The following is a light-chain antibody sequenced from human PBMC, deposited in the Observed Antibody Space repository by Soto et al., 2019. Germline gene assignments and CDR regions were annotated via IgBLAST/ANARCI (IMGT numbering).Light chain of an antibody. CDR1: QSLLHSDGKTY. CDR2: WAS. Sequence: MTQTPLSLSIIPGQTASISCKSSQSLLHSDGKTYLAWYQQKAGQPPKLLIYWASMRESGVPDRFSGSGSGTDFTLTISSLQAEDVAIFYCQQYYNTPYTFGQGTKVDIK. V-gene: IGKV4-1*01. CDR3: QQYYNTPYT. J-gene: IGKJ2*01.